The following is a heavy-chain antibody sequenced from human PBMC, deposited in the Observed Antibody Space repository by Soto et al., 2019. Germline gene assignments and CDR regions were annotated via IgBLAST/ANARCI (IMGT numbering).Heavy chain of an antibody. D-gene: IGHD3-10*01. CDR3: AKDLLLWFGELQYYYYGMDV. V-gene: IGHV3-23*01. CDR1: GFTFSSYA. J-gene: IGHJ6*02. Sequence: EVQLLESGGGLVQPGGSLRLSCAASGFTFSSYAMSWVRQAPGKGLEWVSAISGSGGSTYYADSVKGRFTISRDNSKNTLYLQMNSLRAKDTAVYYCAKDLLLWFGELQYYYYGMDVWGQGTTVTVSS. CDR2: ISGSGGST.